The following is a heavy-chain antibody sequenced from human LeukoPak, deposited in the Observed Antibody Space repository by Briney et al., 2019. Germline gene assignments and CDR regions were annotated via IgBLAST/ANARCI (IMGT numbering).Heavy chain of an antibody. CDR3: AKAYVGYGSVDY. CDR1: GFTFSSYA. Sequence: QPGGSLRLSCAASGFTFSSYAMSWVRQAPGKGLEWVSAISGSGGSTYYADSVKGRFTISRDNSKNTLYLQMNSLRAEDTAIYYCAKAYVGYGSVDYWGQGTLVTVSS. CDR2: ISGSGGST. V-gene: IGHV3-23*01. J-gene: IGHJ4*02. D-gene: IGHD5-12*01.